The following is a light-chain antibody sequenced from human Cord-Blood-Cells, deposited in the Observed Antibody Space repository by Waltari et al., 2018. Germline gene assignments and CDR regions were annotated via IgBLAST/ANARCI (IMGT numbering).Light chain of an antibody. CDR2: DAS. CDR1: QSISSW. J-gene: IGKJ1*01. Sequence: DIQMTQSPSTLSASVGDRVPITCRASQSISSWLAWYQQKPGKAPKLLIYDASSLERGVPSMFSGSGAGTEFTLTIISLQPDDFATYDCQQYNSYSPWTFGQGTKVEIK. V-gene: IGKV1-5*01. CDR3: QQYNSYSPWT.